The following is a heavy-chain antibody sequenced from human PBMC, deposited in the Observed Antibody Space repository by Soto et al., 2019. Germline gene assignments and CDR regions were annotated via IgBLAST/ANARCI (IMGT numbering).Heavy chain of an antibody. D-gene: IGHD6-13*01. CDR1: GGSISSSYW. CDR2: IYHSGST. CDR3: ARGSSWGRFDP. Sequence: SETLSLTCAVSGGSISSSYWWSWVRQPPGKGLEWIGEIYHSGSTNYNPSLRSRVTTSVDKSKNQFSLQLTSVTAADTAVYYCARGSSWGRFDPWGQGTLVTVS. J-gene: IGHJ5*02. V-gene: IGHV4-4*02.